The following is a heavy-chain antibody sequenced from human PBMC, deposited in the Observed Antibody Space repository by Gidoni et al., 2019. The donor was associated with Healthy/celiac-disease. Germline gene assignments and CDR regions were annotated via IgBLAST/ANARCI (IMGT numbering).Heavy chain of an antibody. Sequence: EVQLVESGGGLEQPGGSLRLSCAASGFTFSSYSMNWVRQAPGKGLEWVAYISSSDNTIYYGDSVKGRFTISRDNAKNSLYLQMNSLRDEDTAVYYCARDWAPLPYGDYVDAFDIWGQGTMVTVSS. CDR1: GFTFSSYS. CDR3: ARDWAPLPYGDYVDAFDI. V-gene: IGHV3-48*02. J-gene: IGHJ3*02. D-gene: IGHD4-17*01. CDR2: ISSSDNTI.